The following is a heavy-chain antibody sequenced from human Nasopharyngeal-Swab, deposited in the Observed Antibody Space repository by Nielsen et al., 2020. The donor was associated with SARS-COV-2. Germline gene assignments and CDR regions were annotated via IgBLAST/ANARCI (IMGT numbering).Heavy chain of an antibody. CDR2: MNPNSGNT. CDR1: GYTFTSYD. D-gene: IGHD3-10*01. J-gene: IGHJ4*02. V-gene: IGHV1-8*01. CDR3: ATDYYGSGSYYMGY. Sequence: ASVKVSCKASGYTFTSYDINWVRQATGQGLEWMGWMNPNSGNTGYAQKFQGRVTMTRNTSISTAYMELSSLRSEDTAVYYCATDYYGSGSYYMGYWGQGTLVTVSS.